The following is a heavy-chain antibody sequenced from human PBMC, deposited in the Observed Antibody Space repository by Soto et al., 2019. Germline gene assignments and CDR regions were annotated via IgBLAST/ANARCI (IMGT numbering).Heavy chain of an antibody. D-gene: IGHD6-19*01. CDR1: GFTFSSYS. V-gene: IGHV3-21*01. CDR3: ARVSQGIAVAGFDY. Sequence: EVQLVESGGGLVKPGGSLRLSCAASGFTFSSYSMNWVRQAPGKGLEWVSSISSSSSYIYYADSVKGRFTISRDNAKNSLYLQMNSLRAEDTAVYYCARVSQGIAVAGFDYWGQGTQVTVSS. J-gene: IGHJ4*02. CDR2: ISSSSSYI.